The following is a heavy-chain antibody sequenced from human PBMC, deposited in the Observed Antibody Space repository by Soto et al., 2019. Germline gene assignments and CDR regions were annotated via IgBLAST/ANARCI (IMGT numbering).Heavy chain of an antibody. J-gene: IGHJ4*02. CDR1: GYTFTSYA. D-gene: IGHD3-10*01. V-gene: IGHV1-3*01. Sequence: QVQLVQSGAEVKKPGASVKVSCKASGYTFTSYAIHWVRQAPGQRLEWMGWFNAGNGNTKYSQKFQGRVTITRDTSASTAYMELSSLRFEDMTVYYCARGLGGPGSYSDYWGQGTLVTVSS. CDR2: FNAGNGNT. CDR3: ARGLGGPGSYSDY.